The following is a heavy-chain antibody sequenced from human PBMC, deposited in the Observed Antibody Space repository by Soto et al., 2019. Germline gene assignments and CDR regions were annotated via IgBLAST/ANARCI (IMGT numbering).Heavy chain of an antibody. CDR1: GGSISSSSYY. J-gene: IGHJ6*02. Sequence: SETLSLTCTVSGGSISSSSYYWGWIRQPPGKGLEWIGSIYYSGSTYYNPPLKSRVTISVDTSKNQFSLKLSSVTAADTAVYYCARVRWLQLMDYYYGMDVWGQGTTVT. CDR3: ARVRWLQLMDYYYGMDV. V-gene: IGHV4-39*01. CDR2: IYYSGST. D-gene: IGHD5-12*01.